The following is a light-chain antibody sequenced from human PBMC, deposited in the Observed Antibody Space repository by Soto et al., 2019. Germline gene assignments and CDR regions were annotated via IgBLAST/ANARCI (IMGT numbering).Light chain of an antibody. CDR1: SRDVGGYNY. J-gene: IGLJ1*01. V-gene: IGLV2-8*01. Sequence: VLAPPPPASGSPGQAVTIARTGNSRDVGGYNYVSWYQEHPGKAPKVIIYEVSKRPSGVPDRFSGYKSGNTASLTVSGLQAEDEADYYCCSYAGSNTFAFGTGTKVTVL. CDR2: EVS. CDR3: CSYAGSNTFA.